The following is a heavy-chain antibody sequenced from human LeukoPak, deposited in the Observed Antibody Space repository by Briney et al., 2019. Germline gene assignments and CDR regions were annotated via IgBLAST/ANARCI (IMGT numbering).Heavy chain of an antibody. CDR3: ARRGMVGATPGAFDY. CDR1: GYXFTSYW. D-gene: IGHD1-26*01. J-gene: IGHJ4*02. Sequence: GESLKISCNGSGYXFTSYWICWVRQMPGKGLEWMGIIYPSDSDTRYSPSFQGQVTFSADKSINTAYLQWSSLTASDTAMYYCARRGMVGATPGAFDYWGQGTLVTVS. V-gene: IGHV5-51*01. CDR2: IYPSDSDT.